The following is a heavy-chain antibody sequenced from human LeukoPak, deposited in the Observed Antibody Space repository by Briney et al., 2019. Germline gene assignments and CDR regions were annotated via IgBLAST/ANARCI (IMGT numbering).Heavy chain of an antibody. D-gene: IGHD2-2*01. V-gene: IGHV3-21*01. Sequence: GGSLRLSCAASGFTFSSYSMNWVRQAPAKGLEWVSSISSSSSYIYYADSVKGRFTISRDNAKNSLYLQMNSLRAEDTAVYYCARDPEWASVVVPAAIDYWGQGTLVTVSS. CDR3: ARDPEWASVVVPAAIDY. J-gene: IGHJ4*02. CDR1: GFTFSSYS. CDR2: ISSSSSYI.